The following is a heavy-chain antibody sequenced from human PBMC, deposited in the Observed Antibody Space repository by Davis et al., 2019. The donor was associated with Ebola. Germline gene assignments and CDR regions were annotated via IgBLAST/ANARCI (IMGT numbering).Heavy chain of an antibody. CDR2: ISYDGSNK. Sequence: GESLKISCAASGFTFSSYTMHWVRQAPGKGLEWVAVISYDGSNKYYADSVKGRFTISRDNSKNTLYLRMNSLRAEDTAVYYCARDAMAFHWDYGMDVWGQGTTVTVSS. V-gene: IGHV3-30*04. CDR3: ARDAMAFHWDYGMDV. D-gene: IGHD2-2*01. J-gene: IGHJ6*02. CDR1: GFTFSSYT.